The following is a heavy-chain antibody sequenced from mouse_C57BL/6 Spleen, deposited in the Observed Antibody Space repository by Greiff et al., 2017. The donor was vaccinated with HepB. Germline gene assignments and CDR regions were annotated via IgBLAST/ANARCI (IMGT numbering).Heavy chain of an antibody. CDR2: INPNYGTT. J-gene: IGHJ1*03. V-gene: IGHV1-39*01. Sequence: SGPELVKPGASVKISCKASGYSFTDYNMNWVKQSNGKSLEWIGVINPNYGTTSYNQKFKGKATLTVDQSSSTAYMQLNSLTSEDSAVYYCARAGWLLPYWYFDVWGTGTTVTVSS. CDR1: GYSFTDYN. D-gene: IGHD2-3*01. CDR3: ARAGWLLPYWYFDV.